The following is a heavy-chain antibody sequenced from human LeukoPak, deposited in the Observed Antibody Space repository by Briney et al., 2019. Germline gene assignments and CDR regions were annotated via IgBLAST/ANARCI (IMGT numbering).Heavy chain of an antibody. D-gene: IGHD1-20*01. CDR1: GFTFSSYS. V-gene: IGHV3-48*04. J-gene: IGHJ4*02. CDR2: ISSSSSTI. CDR3: ARDNNWNSFDY. Sequence: GGSLRLSCAASGFTFSSYSMNWVRQAPGKGLEWVSYISSSSSTIYYADSVKGRFTISRDNAKNSLYLQMNSLRAEDTAVYYCARDNNWNSFDYWGQGTLVTVSS.